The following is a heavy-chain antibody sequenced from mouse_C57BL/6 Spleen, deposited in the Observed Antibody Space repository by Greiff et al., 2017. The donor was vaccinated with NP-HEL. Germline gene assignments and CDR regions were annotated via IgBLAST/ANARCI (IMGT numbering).Heavy chain of an antibody. CDR3: ARPYYSNYVGAMDY. D-gene: IGHD2-5*01. V-gene: IGHV5-17*01. CDR2: ISSGSSTI. CDR1: GFTFSDYG. J-gene: IGHJ4*01. Sequence: EVKVVESGGGLVKPGGSLKLSCAASGFTFSDYGMHWVRQAPEKGLEWVAYISSGSSTIYYADTVKGRFTISRDNAKNTLFLQMTSLRSEDTAMYYCARPYYSNYVGAMDYWGQGTSVTVSS.